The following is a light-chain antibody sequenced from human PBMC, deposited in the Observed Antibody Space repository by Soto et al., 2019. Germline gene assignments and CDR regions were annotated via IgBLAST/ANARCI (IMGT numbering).Light chain of an antibody. Sequence: QSALTQPASVSGSPGQSITISCTGTSSDIGVYNYVSWYQQHPGKAPKLMIYDVSDRPSGVSNRFSGSKSGNTASLTISVLQAEDDANYYCSSYTNRSTLVFGGGTKLTLL. CDR2: DVS. CDR1: SSDIGVYNY. J-gene: IGLJ2*01. CDR3: SSYTNRSTLV. V-gene: IGLV2-14*03.